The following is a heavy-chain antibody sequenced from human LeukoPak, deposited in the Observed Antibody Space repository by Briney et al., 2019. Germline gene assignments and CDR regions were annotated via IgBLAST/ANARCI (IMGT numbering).Heavy chain of an antibody. V-gene: IGHV6-1*01. CDR2: TYYRSKRYN. Sequence: SQTLSLTRAISGDRVSSNSAVWNCIRQSPSRGLEWLGRTYYRSKRYNDYAVSVKSRITINPATSKNQFSLQLNSVTPEDTAVYYCARGSGYSSILSWFDPWGQGTLVTVSS. CDR1: GDRVSSNSAV. J-gene: IGHJ5*02. D-gene: IGHD6-13*01. CDR3: ARGSGYSSILSWFDP.